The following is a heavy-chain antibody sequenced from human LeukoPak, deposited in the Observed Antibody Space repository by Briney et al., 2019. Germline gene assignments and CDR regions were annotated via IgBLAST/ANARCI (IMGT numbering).Heavy chain of an antibody. CDR2: ISYDGGNK. J-gene: IGHJ6*02. Sequence: GGSLRLSCVASGFTFSSYAIQWVRQAPGKGLEWVAVISYDGGNKYYADSVKGRFTISRDNSKNTLFLQMNSLRTEDTAVYYCARVGYSYGDYYYYGMDVWGQGTTVTVSS. D-gene: IGHD5-18*01. CDR3: ARVGYSYGDYYYYGMDV. V-gene: IGHV3-30*04. CDR1: GFTFSSYA.